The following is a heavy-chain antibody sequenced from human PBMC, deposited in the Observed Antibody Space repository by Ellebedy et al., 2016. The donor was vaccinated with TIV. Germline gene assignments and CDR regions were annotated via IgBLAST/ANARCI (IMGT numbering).Heavy chain of an antibody. J-gene: IGHJ4*02. Sequence: GESLKISCAASGFSFSDWYMDWVRQAPGRGLEWVGRIKNKADSYTTHSAASVKGRFTISRDNSKNSLYLQMDSLNTEDTAVYYCARDNWGSYDYWGQGTLVTVSS. CDR3: ARDNWGSYDY. CDR1: GFSFSDWY. CDR2: IKNKADSYTT. D-gene: IGHD3-16*01. V-gene: IGHV3-72*01.